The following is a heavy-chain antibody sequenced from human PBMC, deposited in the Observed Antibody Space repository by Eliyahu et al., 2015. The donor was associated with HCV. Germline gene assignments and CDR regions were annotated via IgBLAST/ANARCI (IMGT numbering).Heavy chain of an antibody. V-gene: IGHV4-59*01. CDR3: ASGGGGIAVAGTGGWFDP. J-gene: IGHJ5*02. CDR1: XGSISSYY. CDR2: THHSGSS. Sequence: QVQLQESGPGLVKPSETLSLICTVSXGSISSYYWXWIRQPPGKGLEWIGYTHHSGSSXPNPSLKNRVTISVDTSKNQLSLKLSSVTAADTAVYYCASGGGGIAVAGTGGWFDPWGQGTLVTVSS. D-gene: IGHD6-19*01.